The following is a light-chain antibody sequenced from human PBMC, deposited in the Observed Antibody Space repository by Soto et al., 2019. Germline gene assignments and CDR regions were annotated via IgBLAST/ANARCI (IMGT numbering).Light chain of an antibody. CDR2: EVT. Sequence: QSAVTQPASVSGSPGQSITISCTGTSGDIGSYNRVSWYQQHPGKAPKLIIYEVTDRPSGVSNRFSGSKSGNTASLTISGLQAEDEAEYYCSSYTNINTRACVFGTGTKVTAL. CDR1: SGDIGSYNR. J-gene: IGLJ1*01. V-gene: IGLV2-14*01. CDR3: SSYTNINTRACV.